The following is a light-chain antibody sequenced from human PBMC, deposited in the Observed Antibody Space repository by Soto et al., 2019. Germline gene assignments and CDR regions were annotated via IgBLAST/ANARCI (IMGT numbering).Light chain of an antibody. CDR2: GAS. V-gene: IGKV3-20*01. J-gene: IGKJ1*01. CDR3: QQYGSSRT. CDR1: QSVSSSY. Sequence: EIVLTQSPGTLSLSPLERATLXWRASQSVSSSYLAWYQQKPGQAPRLLIYGASSRATGIPDRFSGSGSGTDFTLTISRLEPEDFAVYYCQQYGSSRTFGQGTKVDI.